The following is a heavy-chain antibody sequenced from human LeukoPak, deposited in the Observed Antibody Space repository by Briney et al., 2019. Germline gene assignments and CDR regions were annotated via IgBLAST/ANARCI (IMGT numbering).Heavy chain of an antibody. J-gene: IGHJ5*01. CDR3: ARVYCTGGSCFAGWFDS. CDR2: SYTRGST. CDR1: GDSSSRGSYY. V-gene: IGHV4-61*02. D-gene: IGHD2-8*02. Sequence: PSQTLSLTCNVSGDSSSRGSYYWSWIRQPAGKGLEWVGRSYTRGSTNYNPSLENRVTISLDTSKNQFSLKVTSVTAADTAVYYCARVYCTGGSCFAGWFDSWGQGTLVTVSS.